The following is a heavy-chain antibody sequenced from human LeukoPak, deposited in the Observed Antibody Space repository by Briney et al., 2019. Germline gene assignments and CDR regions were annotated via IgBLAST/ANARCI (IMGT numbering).Heavy chain of an antibody. Sequence: PRGSLRLSCAASGFTFSSYGMHWVRQAPGKGLEWVAVIWYDGSNKYYVDSVKGRFTISRDNSKNTLYLQMNSLRAEDTAVYYCAKGVYDSSTQPDAFDIWGQGAMVTVSS. J-gene: IGHJ3*02. CDR3: AKGVYDSSTQPDAFDI. V-gene: IGHV3-33*06. CDR1: GFTFSSYG. D-gene: IGHD3-22*01. CDR2: IWYDGSNK.